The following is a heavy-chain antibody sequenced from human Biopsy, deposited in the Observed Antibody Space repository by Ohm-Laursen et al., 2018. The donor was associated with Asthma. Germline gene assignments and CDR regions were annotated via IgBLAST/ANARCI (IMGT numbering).Heavy chain of an antibody. Sequence: TLSLTCTVSGASITSSAYYWGWIRQPPGKGLEWIGSMYYGETTYYSPSLKSRVTVSADTPKNQFSLKLTSVTAADTAVYYCVRGSSSWHHGPFHYYYGLDVWGQGTTVTVSS. D-gene: IGHD6-13*01. CDR2: MYYGETT. CDR3: VRGSSSWHHGPFHYYYGLDV. CDR1: GASITSSAYY. J-gene: IGHJ6*02. V-gene: IGHV4-39*01.